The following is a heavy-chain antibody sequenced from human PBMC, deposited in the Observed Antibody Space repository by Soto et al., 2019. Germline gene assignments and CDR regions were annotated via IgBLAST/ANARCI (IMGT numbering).Heavy chain of an antibody. J-gene: IGHJ2*01. Sequence: PGKGLEWIVSIYYSGSTYYNPSLKSRVTISVDTSKNQFSLKLSSVTAADTAVYYCASYFFRAGDCIRDVRSVTAFLRNRTSDL. CDR3: ASYFFRAGDCIRDVRSVTAFLRNRTSDL. CDR2: IYYSGST. V-gene: IGHV4-39*01. D-gene: IGHD3-10*02.